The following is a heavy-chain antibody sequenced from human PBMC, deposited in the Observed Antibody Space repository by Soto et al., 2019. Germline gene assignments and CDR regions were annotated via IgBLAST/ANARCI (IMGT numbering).Heavy chain of an antibody. CDR3: ARGGVAATPRI. J-gene: IGHJ4*02. CDR2: IYYSGST. Sequence: QVQLQESGPGLVKPSQTLSLTCTVSGGSISSGGYYWSWIRQHPGKGLEWIGYIYYSGSTYYDQSLKSRVTILVDTSKNQFSLKLTSVTAADTAVYYCARGGVAATPRIWGQGTLVTVSS. V-gene: IGHV4-31*03. D-gene: IGHD2-15*01. CDR1: GGSISSGGYY.